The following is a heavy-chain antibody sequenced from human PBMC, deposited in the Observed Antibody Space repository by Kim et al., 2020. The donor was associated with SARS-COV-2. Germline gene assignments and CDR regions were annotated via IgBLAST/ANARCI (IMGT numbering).Heavy chain of an antibody. D-gene: IGHD1-26*01. V-gene: IGHV4-39*01. CDR3: ARRIGSYYSYFDY. CDR1: GGSISSSSYY. J-gene: IGHJ4*02. CDR2: IYYSGST. Sequence: SETLSLTCTVSGGSISSSSYYWGWIRQPPGKGLEWIGSIYYSGSTYYNPSLKSRVTISVDTSKNQFSLKLSSVTAADTAMYYCARRIGSYYSYFDYWGQG.